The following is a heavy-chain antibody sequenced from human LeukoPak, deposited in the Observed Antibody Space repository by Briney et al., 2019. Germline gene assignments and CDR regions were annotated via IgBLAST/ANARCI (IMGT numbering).Heavy chain of an antibody. V-gene: IGHV1-8*01. CDR2: MNPNSGNT. CDR1: GHTFTSYD. CDR3: ARSFQSGYYTQYYYGMDV. Sequence: ASVKVSCKASGHTFTSYDINWVRQATGQGLEWMGWMNPNSGNTGYAQKFQGRVTMTRNTSISTAYMELSSLRSEDTAVYYCARSFQSGYYTQYYYGMDVWGQGTTVTVSS. D-gene: IGHD3-3*01. J-gene: IGHJ6*02.